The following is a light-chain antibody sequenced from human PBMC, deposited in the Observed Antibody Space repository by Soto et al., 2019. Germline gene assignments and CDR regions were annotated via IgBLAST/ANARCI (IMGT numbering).Light chain of an antibody. V-gene: IGLV1-47*01. CDR2: RND. CDR3: AAWDDTVRSDV. CDR1: ISNIGNNY. J-gene: IGLJ1*01. Sequence: QSVLTQPSSVSGTPGQGVTISCSGSISNIGNNYVYWFQQLPGTAPKVLSNRNDQRPSGVPDRFSGSKSGTSASLAISGLRSEDVADYYCAAWDDTVRSDVFGTGTKLTVL.